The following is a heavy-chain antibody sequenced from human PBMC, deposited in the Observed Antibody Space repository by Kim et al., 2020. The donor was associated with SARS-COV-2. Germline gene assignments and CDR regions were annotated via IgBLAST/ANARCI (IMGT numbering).Heavy chain of an antibody. CDR1: GFTFSSYS. CDR2: ISSSSSYI. V-gene: IGHV3-21*01. Sequence: GGSLRLSCAASGFTFSSYSMNWVRQAPGKGLEWVSSISSSSSYIYYADSVKGRFTISRDNAKNSLSLQMNSLRAEDTAVYYCARAPIVVVTAIPEGSDYWGQGTLVTVSS. D-gene: IGHD2-21*02. CDR3: ARAPIVVVTAIPEGSDY. J-gene: IGHJ4*02.